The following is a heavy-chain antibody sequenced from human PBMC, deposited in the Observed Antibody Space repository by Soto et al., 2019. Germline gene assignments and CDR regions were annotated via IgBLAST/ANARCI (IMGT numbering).Heavy chain of an antibody. V-gene: IGHV1-18*01. CDR1: GYTFTSYG. J-gene: IGHJ6*02. CDR2: ISAYNGNT. CDR3: AREEVTTPYYYYGMDV. Sequence: ASVKVSCKASGYTFTSYGISWVRQAPGQGLEWMGWISAYNGNTNYAQKLQGRVTMTTDTSTSTAYMELRSLRSDDTAVYYCAREEVTTPYYYYGMDVWGQGTTVTVSS. D-gene: IGHD4-17*01.